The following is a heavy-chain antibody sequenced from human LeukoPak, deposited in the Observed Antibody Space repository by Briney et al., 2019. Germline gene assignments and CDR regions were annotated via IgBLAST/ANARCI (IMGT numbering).Heavy chain of an antibody. D-gene: IGHD6-13*01. J-gene: IGHJ4*02. CDR3: ARMGSSSWYSNFDY. V-gene: IGHV4-39*07. Sequence: PSETLSLTCTVSGGSISSSSYYWGWIRQPPGKGLEWIGSIYYSGSTYYNPSLKSRVTISVDTSKNQFSLKLSSVTAADTAVYYCARMGSSSWYSNFDYWGQGTLVTVSS. CDR2: IYYSGST. CDR1: GGSISSSSYY.